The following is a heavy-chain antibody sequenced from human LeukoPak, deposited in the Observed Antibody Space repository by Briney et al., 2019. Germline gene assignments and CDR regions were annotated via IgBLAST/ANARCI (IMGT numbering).Heavy chain of an antibody. V-gene: IGHV3-30*03. J-gene: IGHJ4*02. D-gene: IGHD4-23*01. CDR3: ASHDYGGIFFDY. Sequence: GGSLRLSCAASGFTFNNYGMHWVRQAPGKGLEWVAVISYDGSNKYYADSVKGRFTISRDNSKNTLYLQMNSLRAEDTAVYYCASHDYGGIFFDYWGQGTLVTVSS. CDR1: GFTFNNYG. CDR2: ISYDGSNK.